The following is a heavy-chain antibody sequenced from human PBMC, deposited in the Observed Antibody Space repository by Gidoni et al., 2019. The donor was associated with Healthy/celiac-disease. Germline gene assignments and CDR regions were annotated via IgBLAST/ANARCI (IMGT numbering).Heavy chain of an antibody. CDR3: ARDGGLTMVRGALYYYYGMDV. CDR1: GFTFRAYY. J-gene: IGHJ6*02. D-gene: IGHD3-10*01. V-gene: IGHV3-11*06. CDR2: MSSSSSYT. Sequence: QVQLVESGGGLVQPGGSLRLSCAASGFTFRAYYMSWLRQAPGKGLEWVSYMSSSSSYTNYADSVKGRFTISRDNAKNSLYLQMNSLRAEDTAVYYCARDGGLTMVRGALYYYYGMDVWGQGTTVTVSS.